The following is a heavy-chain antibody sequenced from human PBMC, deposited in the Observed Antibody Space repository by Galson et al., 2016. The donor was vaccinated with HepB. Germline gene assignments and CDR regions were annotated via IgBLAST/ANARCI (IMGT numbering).Heavy chain of an antibody. D-gene: IGHD4-17*01. J-gene: IGHJ4*02. V-gene: IGHV4-39*01. CDR2: MYYSGST. CDR3: ARHDYGDFLFDY. CDR1: GGSISSSRHY. Sequence: ETLSLTCAVSGGSISSSRHYWGWIRQPPGKGLEWIASMYYSGSTHYIPSLQSRVTISVDTSKNQLSLELSSVTAADTAMYYCARHDYGDFLFDYWGQGTLVIVSS.